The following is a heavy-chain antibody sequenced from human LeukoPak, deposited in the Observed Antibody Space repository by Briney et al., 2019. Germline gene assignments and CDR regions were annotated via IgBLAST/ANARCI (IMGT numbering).Heavy chain of an antibody. V-gene: IGHV1-69*05. D-gene: IGHD1-26*01. J-gene: IGHJ6*03. CDR1: GGTFSSYA. CDR3: ASRGGNYVDYYYMDV. Sequence: SVKVSRKASGGTFSSYAISWVRQAPGQGLEWMGGIIPIFGTANYAQKFQGRVTITTDESTSTAYMELSSLRSEDTAVYYCASRGGNYVDYYYMDVWGKGTTVTVS. CDR2: IIPIFGTA.